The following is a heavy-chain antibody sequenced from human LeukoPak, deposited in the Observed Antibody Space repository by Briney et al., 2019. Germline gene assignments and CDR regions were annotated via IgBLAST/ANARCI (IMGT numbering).Heavy chain of an antibody. CDR3: ARAALPSFHYFDY. CDR1: GFTFSGHS. CDR2: ISSSRTAI. J-gene: IGHJ4*02. D-gene: IGHD2/OR15-2a*01. V-gene: IGHV3-48*01. Sequence: PGGSLRLSCAASGFTFSGHSVNWVRLAPGKGLEWVSYISSSRTAIYYADSVKGRFTITRDNARNSLYLEMKSLRAEDTAVYYCARAALPSFHYFDYCGQGALVTVSS.